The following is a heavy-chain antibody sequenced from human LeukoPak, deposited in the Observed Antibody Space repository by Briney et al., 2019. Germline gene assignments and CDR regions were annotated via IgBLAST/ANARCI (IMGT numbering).Heavy chain of an antibody. CDR2: INHSGST. J-gene: IGHJ4*02. Sequence: PSETLSLTCAVYGGSFSGYYWSWIRQPPGKGLEWLGEINHSGSTNSNPSLKSRVTISVDTSKNQFSLKLSSVTAADTAVYYCASRSDGGYSYGYLDYWGQGTLVTVSS. V-gene: IGHV4-34*01. CDR1: GGSFSGYY. CDR3: ASRSDGGYSYGYLDY. D-gene: IGHD5-18*01.